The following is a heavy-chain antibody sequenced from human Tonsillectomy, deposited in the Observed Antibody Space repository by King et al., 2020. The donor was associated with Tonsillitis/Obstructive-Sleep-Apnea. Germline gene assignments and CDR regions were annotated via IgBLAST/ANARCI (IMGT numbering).Heavy chain of an antibody. J-gene: IGHJ4*02. CDR3: AKDTPSRDYFDY. CDR2: ISSGGGST. Sequence: VQLVESGGGLVQPGGSLRLSCAASGFTFSSFSMSWVRQAPGKGLEWVSTISSGGGSTYYSDSVKGRFTISGDNSKNTLYLQMNSLGAEDSAVYYCAKDTPSRDYFDYWGQGALVTVSS. CDR1: GFTFSSFS. V-gene: IGHV3-23*04.